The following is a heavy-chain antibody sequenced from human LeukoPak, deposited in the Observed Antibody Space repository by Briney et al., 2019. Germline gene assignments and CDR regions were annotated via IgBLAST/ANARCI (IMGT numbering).Heavy chain of an antibody. CDR3: ARGDPGAARSYYYMDV. Sequence: SVKVSCEASGGTFSSYAISWVRQAPGQGLEWMGGIIPIFGTANYAQKFQGRVTITTDESTSTAYMELSSLRSEDTAVYYCARGDPGAARSYYYMDVWGKGTTVTVSS. D-gene: IGHD6-6*01. J-gene: IGHJ6*03. V-gene: IGHV1-69*05. CDR2: IIPIFGTA. CDR1: GGTFSSYA.